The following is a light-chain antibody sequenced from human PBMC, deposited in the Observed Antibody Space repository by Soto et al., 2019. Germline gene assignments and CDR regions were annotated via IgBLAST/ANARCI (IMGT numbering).Light chain of an antibody. J-gene: IGKJ4*01. CDR1: QSVSGY. CDR2: DAS. V-gene: IGKV3-11*01. Sequence: EIVLTQSPDTLSLSPGERATLSCRASQSVSGYLGWYQQKPGQAPRLLIYDASNRAYGVPARFRGSGSGTNFTLTLASREPEDFAVYYCQQRSNWPYLTFGGGTRV. CDR3: QQRSNWPYLT.